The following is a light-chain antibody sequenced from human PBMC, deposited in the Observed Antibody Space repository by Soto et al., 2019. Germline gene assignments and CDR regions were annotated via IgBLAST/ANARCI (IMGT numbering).Light chain of an antibody. J-gene: IGKJ1*01. CDR1: QSLSSNF. CDR2: GAS. V-gene: IGKV3-20*01. Sequence: EIVLTQSPCILSLSPGERASLSCGASQSLSSNFLAWYQQKPGQAPRLLIYGASSRATGIPDRFSGSGSGTDFTLTISRLEPEDFAVYYCQQYGSSPRTFGQGTKVDIK. CDR3: QQYGSSPRT.